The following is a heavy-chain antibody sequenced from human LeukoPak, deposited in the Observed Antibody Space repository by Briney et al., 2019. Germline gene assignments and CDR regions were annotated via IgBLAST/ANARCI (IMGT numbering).Heavy chain of an antibody. CDR1: GGSFSDYY. J-gene: IGHJ4*02. CDR2: INHSGST. CDR3: ARGSWFGYSYGYWY. D-gene: IGHD5-18*01. Sequence: SETLSLTCAVYGGSFSDYYWSWIRQPSGKGLEWIGEINHSGSTNYNPSLKSRVTISVDTSKNQFSLKLSSVTAADTAVYYCARGSWFGYSYGYWYWGQGTLVTVSS. V-gene: IGHV4-34*01.